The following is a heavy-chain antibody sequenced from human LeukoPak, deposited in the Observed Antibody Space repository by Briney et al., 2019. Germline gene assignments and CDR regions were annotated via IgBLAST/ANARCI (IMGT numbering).Heavy chain of an antibody. J-gene: IGHJ5*02. CDR2: ISAYNGNT. CDR3: ARAKIGDSSGYYANWFDP. V-gene: IGHV1-18*01. CDR1: GYTFTSYG. Sequence: ASVKVSCKASGYTFTSYGISWVRQAPGQGLEWMGWISAYNGNTNYAQKLQGRVTMTTDTSTSTAYMELGSLRSEDTAVYYCARAKIGDSSGYYANWFDPWGQGTLVTVSS. D-gene: IGHD3-22*01.